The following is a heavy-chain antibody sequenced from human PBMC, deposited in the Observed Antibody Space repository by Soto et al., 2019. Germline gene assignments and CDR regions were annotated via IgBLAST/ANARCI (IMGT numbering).Heavy chain of an antibody. CDR3: ASLKLGIAAAAYY. CDR2: IIPIFGTA. J-gene: IGHJ4*02. V-gene: IGHV1-69*01. D-gene: IGHD6-13*01. CDR1: GGTFSSYV. Sequence: QVQLVQSGAEVKKPGSSVKVSCKASGGTFSSYVISWVRQAPGQGLEWMGGIIPIFGTANYAQKFQGRVTITAHESTSTAYMELSSLRSEDTAVYYCASLKLGIAAAAYYWGQGTLVTVSS.